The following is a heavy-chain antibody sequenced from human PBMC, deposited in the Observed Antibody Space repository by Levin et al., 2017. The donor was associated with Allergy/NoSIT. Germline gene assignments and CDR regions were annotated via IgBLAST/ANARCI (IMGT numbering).Heavy chain of an antibody. J-gene: IGHJ4*02. CDR2: IDSRSTTI. CDR1: GFTFRNSY. D-gene: IGHD3-10*01. Sequence: LSLPCAASGFTFRNSYMGWIRQSPGTGLEWVSYIDSRSTTIYYADSVKGRFTISRDNANNSLYLQVNSLKAEDTAVYYCARDSGRGVYWGQGTLLTVSS. CDR3: ARDSGRGVY. V-gene: IGHV3-11*01.